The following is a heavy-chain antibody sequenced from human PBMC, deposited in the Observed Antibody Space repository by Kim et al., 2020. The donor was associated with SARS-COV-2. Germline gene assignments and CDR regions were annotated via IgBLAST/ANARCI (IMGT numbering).Heavy chain of an antibody. CDR3: ARDNAKGACDI. J-gene: IGHJ3*02. CDR2: INTDTGNP. D-gene: IGHD3-16*01. Sequence: ASVTVSCKASGYTFNKYAMYWVRQAPGQGLEWMGWINTDTGNPTYAQGFTGRFVFSLDTSVSTAYLQINSLKAEDTAVYYCARDNAKGACDIWGQGTMVTVSS. CDR1: GYTFNKYA. V-gene: IGHV7-4-1*02.